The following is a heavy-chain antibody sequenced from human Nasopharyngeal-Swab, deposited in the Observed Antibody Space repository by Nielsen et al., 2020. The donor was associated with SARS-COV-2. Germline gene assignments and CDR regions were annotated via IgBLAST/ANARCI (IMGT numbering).Heavy chain of an antibody. Sequence: SGPTLVKPTQTLTLTCTFSGFSLSTSGVGVGWIRQPPGKALEWLALIYWNDDKRYSPSLKSRLTITKDTSKNQVVLTMTNMDPVDTATHYCAHRRRGLPIDYWGQGTLVTVSS. J-gene: IGHJ4*02. CDR1: GFSLSTSGVG. CDR3: AHRRRGLPIDY. V-gene: IGHV2-5*01. CDR2: IYWNDDK. D-gene: IGHD3-10*01.